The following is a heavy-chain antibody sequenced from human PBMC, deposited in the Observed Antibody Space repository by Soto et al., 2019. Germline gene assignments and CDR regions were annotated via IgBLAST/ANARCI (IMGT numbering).Heavy chain of an antibody. V-gene: IGHV1-69*01. CDR1: GGTFSSYA. CDR2: IIPIFGTA. CDR3: ARDRVDTMYYYYGMDV. D-gene: IGHD5-12*01. Sequence: QVQLVQSVAEVKKPGSSVKVSCKASGGTFSSYAISWVRQAPGQGLEWMGGIIPIFGTANYAQKFQGRVTITADESTSTAYMELSSLRSEDTAVYYCARDRVDTMYYYYGMDVWGKGTTVTVSS. J-gene: IGHJ6*04.